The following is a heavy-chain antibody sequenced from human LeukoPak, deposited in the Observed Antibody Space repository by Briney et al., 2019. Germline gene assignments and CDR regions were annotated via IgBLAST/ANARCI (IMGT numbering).Heavy chain of an antibody. J-gene: IGHJ3*01. CDR2: INHSGST. Sequence: PSETLSLTCAVYGGSFSGYYWSWIRQPPGKGLEWIGEINHSGSTNYNPSLKSRVTISVDTSKNQFSLKLSSVTAADTAVYYCARGLRYNWNYEVGMSYLLWGQGTMVTVSS. D-gene: IGHD1-7*01. V-gene: IGHV4-34*01. CDR3: ARGLRYNWNYEVGMSYLL. CDR1: GGSFSGYY.